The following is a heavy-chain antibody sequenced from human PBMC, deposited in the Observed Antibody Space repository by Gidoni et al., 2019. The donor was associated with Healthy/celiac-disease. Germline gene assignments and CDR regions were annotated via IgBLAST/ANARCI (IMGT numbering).Heavy chain of an antibody. J-gene: IGHJ4*02. Sequence: QVPLKESGPALVKPTQTLTLTCTFSGFSLSTSGIRVSWIRQPPGKALEWLARIDWDDDKFYSTSLKTRLNISKDTSKNQVVLKMTNMDPVDTATYYCARGGGPLDYGGQGTLVTGSA. V-gene: IGHV2-70*04. CDR2: IDWDDDK. CDR1: GFSLSTSGIR. D-gene: IGHD3-16*01. CDR3: ARGGGPLDY.